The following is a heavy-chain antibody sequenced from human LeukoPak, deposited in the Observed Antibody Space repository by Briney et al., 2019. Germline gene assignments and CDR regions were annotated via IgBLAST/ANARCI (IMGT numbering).Heavy chain of an antibody. V-gene: IGHV3-23*01. J-gene: IGHJ4*02. D-gene: IGHD6-6*01. CDR3: AKDRGGGYSSSSTGFDY. CDR1: GFTFSSYA. Sequence: GASLRLSCAASGFTFSSYAMSWVRQAPGKGLEWVSTISSSGGSTYYADSVKGRFTISRDNSNSTLFLQMNSLRAEDTAVFYCAKDRGGGYSSSSTGFDYWGQGTLVTVSS. CDR2: ISSSGGST.